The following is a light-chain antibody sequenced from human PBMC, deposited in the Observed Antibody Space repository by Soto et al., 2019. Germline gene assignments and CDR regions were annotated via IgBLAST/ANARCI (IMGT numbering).Light chain of an antibody. CDR1: SGSVSTTNY. Sequence: QAVVTQEPSFSVSPGRTVTLTCGLNSGSVSTTNYPSWYQQTPGQAPRTLIYNTNTRSSGVPDRFSGSILGKKAALTITGAQSDDESDYYCVLYMGSGIWVFGGGTKLTVL. CDR2: NTN. CDR3: VLYMGSGIWV. J-gene: IGLJ3*02. V-gene: IGLV8-61*01.